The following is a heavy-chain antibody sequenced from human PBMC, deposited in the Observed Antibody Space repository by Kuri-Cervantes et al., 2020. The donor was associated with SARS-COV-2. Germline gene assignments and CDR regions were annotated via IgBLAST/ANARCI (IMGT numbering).Heavy chain of an antibody. J-gene: IGHJ3*02. Sequence: GESLKISCAASGFTFSSYAMHWVRQAPGKGLEWVAVISYDGSNKYYADSVKGRFTISRDNSKNTLYLQMNSLRAEDTAVYYCAKPLVGATTRGDDAFDIWGQGTMVTVSS. D-gene: IGHD1-26*01. CDR3: AKPLVGATTRGDDAFDI. CDR1: GFTFSSYA. V-gene: IGHV3-30*04. CDR2: ISYDGSNK.